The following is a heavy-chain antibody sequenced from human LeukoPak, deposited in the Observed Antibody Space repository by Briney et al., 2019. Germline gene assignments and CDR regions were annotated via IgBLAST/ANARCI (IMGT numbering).Heavy chain of an antibody. CDR3: AKLVVVAATRQNY. CDR2: IRYDGSNK. Sequence: GGSLRLSCAASGFTFSSYGMHWVRQAPGKGLEWVAFIRYDGSNKYYADSVKGRFTISRDNSKNTLCLQMNSLRAEDTAVYYCAKLVVVAATRQNYWGQGTLVTVSS. J-gene: IGHJ4*02. CDR1: GFTFSSYG. V-gene: IGHV3-30*02. D-gene: IGHD2-15*01.